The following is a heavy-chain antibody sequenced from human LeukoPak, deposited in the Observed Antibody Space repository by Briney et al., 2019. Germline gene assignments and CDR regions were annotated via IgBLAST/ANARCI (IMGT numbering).Heavy chain of an antibody. CDR2: INTDGSST. Sequence: GGSLRLSCAASGFTFSSYWMHWVRQAPGKGLVWVSRINTDGSSTSYAGSVKGRFTISRDNAKNTLYLQMNSLRAEDTAVYYCALLPTFSGSSAGWGQGTLVTVSS. V-gene: IGHV3-74*01. CDR1: GFTFSSYW. J-gene: IGHJ4*02. D-gene: IGHD1-26*01. CDR3: ALLPTFSGSSAG.